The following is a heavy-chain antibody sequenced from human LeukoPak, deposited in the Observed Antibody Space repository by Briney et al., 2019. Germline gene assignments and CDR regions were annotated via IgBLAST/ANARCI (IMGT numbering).Heavy chain of an antibody. Sequence: PGGSLRLSCAASGLTFSSYGMHWVRQAPGKGLEWVAVIWYDGSTEYYADSVKGRFTISRYNSKNTLYLQINSLRAEDTAVYYCAKDLEGIGHYGGNSVRSLYYWGQGTLVTVSS. J-gene: IGHJ4*02. D-gene: IGHD4-23*01. CDR3: AKDLEGIGHYGGNSVRSLYY. V-gene: IGHV3-33*06. CDR2: IWYDGSTE. CDR1: GLTFSSYG.